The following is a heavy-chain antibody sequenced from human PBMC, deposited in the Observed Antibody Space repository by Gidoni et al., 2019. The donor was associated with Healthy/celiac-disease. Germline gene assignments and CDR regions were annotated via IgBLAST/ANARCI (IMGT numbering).Heavy chain of an antibody. CDR1: GFTFSSYG. J-gene: IGHJ6*02. CDR3: AKGDYYYGMDV. V-gene: IGHV3-30*18. CDR2: ISYNGSNK. Sequence: QVQLVESGGGVVQPGRYLRLSGAASGFTFSSYGMHWVRQAPGKGLEWVAVISYNGSNKYYADSVKGRFTISRDNSKNALYLQMNSLRAEDTAVYYCAKGDYYYGMDVWGQGTTVTVSS.